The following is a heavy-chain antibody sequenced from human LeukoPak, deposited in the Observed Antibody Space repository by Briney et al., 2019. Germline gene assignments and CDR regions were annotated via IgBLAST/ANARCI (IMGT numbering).Heavy chain of an antibody. D-gene: IGHD3-22*01. V-gene: IGHV4-34*01. CDR1: GGSFSGYY. CDR2: INHSGST. CDR3: ARESSGYYLRFWFDP. J-gene: IGHJ5*02. Sequence: SETLSLTCAVYGGSFSGYYWSWIRQPPGKGLEWIGEINHSGSTNYNPSLKSRVTISVGTSKNQFSLKLSSVTAADTAVYYCARESSGYYLRFWFDPWGQGTLVTVSS.